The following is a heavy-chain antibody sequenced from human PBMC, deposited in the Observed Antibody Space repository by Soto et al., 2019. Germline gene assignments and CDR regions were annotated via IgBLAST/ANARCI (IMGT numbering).Heavy chain of an antibody. CDR3: ARVNHGYKRTFDY. V-gene: IGHV4-30-2*01. Sequence: SETLSLTCTVSGGSISSGGYSWSWIRQPPGKGLEWIGYIYHSGSTYYNPSLKSRVTISVDRSKNQFSLKLSSVTAADTAVYYCARVNHGYKRTFDYWGQGTLVTVSS. J-gene: IGHJ4*02. CDR1: GGSISSGGYS. D-gene: IGHD5-12*01. CDR2: IYHSGST.